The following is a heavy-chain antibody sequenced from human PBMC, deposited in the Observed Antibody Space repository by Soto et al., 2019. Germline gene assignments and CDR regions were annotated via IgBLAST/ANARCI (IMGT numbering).Heavy chain of an antibody. D-gene: IGHD3-22*01. CDR3: ARHYYDSSGCLDY. J-gene: IGHJ4*02. V-gene: IGHV3-23*01. Sequence: GSLRLSCAASGFTFSSYAMSWVRQAPGKGLEWVSAISGSGGSTYYADSVKGRFTISRDNSKNTLYLQMNSLRAEDTAVYYCARHYYDSSGCLDYWGQGTLVTVSS. CDR2: ISGSGGST. CDR1: GFTFSSYA.